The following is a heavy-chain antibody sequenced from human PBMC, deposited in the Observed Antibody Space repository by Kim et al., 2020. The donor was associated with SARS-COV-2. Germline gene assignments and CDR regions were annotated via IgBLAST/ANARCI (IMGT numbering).Heavy chain of an antibody. Sequence: GGSLRLSCAASGFTFSSYSMNWVRQAPGKGLEWVSYISSSSSTIYYADSVKGRFTISRDNAKNSLYLQMNSLRDEDTAVYYCARDIALRFLEWGYYYYYGMDVWGQGTTVTVSS. J-gene: IGHJ6*02. CDR3: ARDIALRFLEWGYYYYYGMDV. D-gene: IGHD3-3*01. CDR2: ISSSSSTI. CDR1: GFTFSSYS. V-gene: IGHV3-48*02.